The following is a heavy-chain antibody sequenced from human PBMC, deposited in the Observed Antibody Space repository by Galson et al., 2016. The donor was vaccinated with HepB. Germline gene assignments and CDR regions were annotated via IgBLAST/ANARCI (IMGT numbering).Heavy chain of an antibody. J-gene: IGHJ5*02. D-gene: IGHD3-10*01. Sequence: PALVKPTQTLTLTCTVSGFALNTTGVGVGWIRQPPGKALEWLALIYWDADNRYRPSLESRLTITRDTSKNQVVLTMTNMDPVDTATYYCAHRRLSYFGSGSYGHFDAWGRGTLVTVSS. CDR1: GFALNTTGVG. CDR3: AHRRLSYFGSGSYGHFDA. CDR2: IYWDADN. V-gene: IGHV2-5*02.